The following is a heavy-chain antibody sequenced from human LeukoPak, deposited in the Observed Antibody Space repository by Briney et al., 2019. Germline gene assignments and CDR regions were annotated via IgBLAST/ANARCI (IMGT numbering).Heavy chain of an antibody. CDR3: AKRGVVIRVILVGFHKAAYYFDS. CDR2: ISDSGGST. J-gene: IGHJ4*02. V-gene: IGHV3-23*01. D-gene: IGHD3-22*01. Sequence: GGSLRLSCAASRFTFSSYEMNWVRQAPGKGLEWVAGISDSGGSTSYADSVKGRFTISRDNPKNTLYLQMNSLRAEDTAVYFCAKRGVVIRVILVGFHKAAYYFDSWGQGALVTVSS. CDR1: RFTFSSYE.